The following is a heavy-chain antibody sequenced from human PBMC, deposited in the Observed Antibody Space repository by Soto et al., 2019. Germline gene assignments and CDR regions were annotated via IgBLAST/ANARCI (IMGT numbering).Heavy chain of an antibody. Sequence: EVQLLESGGGLVQPGGSLRLSCAASGFTFSSYAMSWVRQAPGKGLEWVSAISGSGGSTYYADSVKGRFTISRDNSKKTLDLQMNSLRAEDTAVYYCASLFWSYPPTGDYWGQGTLVTVSS. CDR3: ASLFWSYPPTGDY. J-gene: IGHJ4*02. V-gene: IGHV3-23*01. CDR2: ISGSGGST. D-gene: IGHD3-9*01. CDR1: GFTFSSYA.